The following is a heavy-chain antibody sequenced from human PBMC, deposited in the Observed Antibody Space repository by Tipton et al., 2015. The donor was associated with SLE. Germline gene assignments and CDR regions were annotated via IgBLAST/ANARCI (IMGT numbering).Heavy chain of an antibody. J-gene: IGHJ2*01. CDR2: INHSGST. Sequence: LRLSCAVYGGSFSGYYWSWIRQPPGKGLEWIGEINHSGSTNYNPSLKSRVTISVDTSKNQFSLKLSSVTAADTAVYYCARDPSSGWTWYFDLWGRGTLVTVSS. D-gene: IGHD6-19*01. CDR1: GGSFSGYY. CDR3: ARDPSSGWTWYFDL. V-gene: IGHV4-34*01.